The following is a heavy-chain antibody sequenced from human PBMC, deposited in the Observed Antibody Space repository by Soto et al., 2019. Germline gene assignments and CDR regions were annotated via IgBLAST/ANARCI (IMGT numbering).Heavy chain of an antibody. Sequence: EVQLVESGGGLVQPGGSLRLSCEGSGFSFSSNWMSWVRQAPGKGLEWVANIKQDGREKYYVDSVKGRFTISRDNAKNSLYLQMNSLRAEDTAMYYCARDGGGFSGLLLEYYFASWGQGTLVTVSS. CDR3: ARDGGGFSGLLLEYYFAS. J-gene: IGHJ4*02. CDR2: IKQDGREK. D-gene: IGHD3-16*01. V-gene: IGHV3-7*01. CDR1: GFSFSSNW.